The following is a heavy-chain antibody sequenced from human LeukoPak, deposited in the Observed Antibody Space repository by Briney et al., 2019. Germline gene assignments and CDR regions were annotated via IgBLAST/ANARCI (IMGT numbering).Heavy chain of an antibody. J-gene: IGHJ4*02. CDR3: ARHTEPGFDY. CDR2: IYYSGST. V-gene: IGHV4-59*08. CDR1: GGPISSYY. Sequence: SETLSLTCTVSGGPISSYYWSWIRQPPGKGLEWIGYIYYSGSTNYNPSLKSRVTISVDTSKNQFSLKLSSVTAADTAVYYCARHTEPGFDYWGQGTLVTVSS. D-gene: IGHD1-1*01.